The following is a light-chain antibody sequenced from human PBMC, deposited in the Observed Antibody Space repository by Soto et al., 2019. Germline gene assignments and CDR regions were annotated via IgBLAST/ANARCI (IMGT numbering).Light chain of an antibody. V-gene: IGLV4-60*03. Sequence: QSVLTQSSSASASLGSSVKLTCTLSSGHSSYIIAWHQQQPGKAPRYLMKLEGSGSYNKGSGVPDRFSGSSSGADRYLTISNLQSEDEADYYCETGDSNTRVFGTGTKVTVL. CDR3: ETGDSNTRV. CDR1: SGHSSYI. CDR2: LEGSGSY. J-gene: IGLJ1*01.